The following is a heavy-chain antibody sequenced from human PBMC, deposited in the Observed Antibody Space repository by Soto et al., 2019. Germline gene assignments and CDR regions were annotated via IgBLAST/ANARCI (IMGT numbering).Heavy chain of an antibody. Sequence: EVQLLESGGGLVHPGGSLKLSCAASGFTFRNYAMSWLRQAPGKGLEWVSSITNSGDSTYYADSVKGRFTISRDDSKNTLYLELNNLRAEDTALYYCARDRLASVVIEGTFYWGQGTMVTVSS. V-gene: IGHV3-23*01. J-gene: IGHJ4*02. D-gene: IGHD2-21*01. CDR3: ARDRLASVVIEGTFY. CDR1: GFTFRNYA. CDR2: ITNSGDST.